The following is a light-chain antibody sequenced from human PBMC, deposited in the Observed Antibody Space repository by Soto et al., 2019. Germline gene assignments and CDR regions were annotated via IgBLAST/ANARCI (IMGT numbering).Light chain of an antibody. V-gene: IGKV1-27*01. J-gene: IGKJ1*01. Sequence: IQMTQSPSSLSASVGDRVTITCRASQGISNYLAWYQQKPGKVPKLLIYGASTLQSGVPSRFSGSGSETDFTLTINSLQPEDVATYYCQKYNSAPRTFGQGTKVEIK. CDR1: QGISNY. CDR2: GAS. CDR3: QKYNSAPRT.